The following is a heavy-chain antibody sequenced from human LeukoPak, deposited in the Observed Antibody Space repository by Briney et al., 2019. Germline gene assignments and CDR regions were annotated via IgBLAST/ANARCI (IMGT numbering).Heavy chain of an antibody. D-gene: IGHD3-10*01. CDR2: ILYDGSNK. V-gene: IGHV3-30*01. Sequence: GGSLRLSCAASGFTFSSYAMHWVRQAPGKGLEWVAVILYDGSNKYYADSVKGRFTISRDNSKNTLYLQMNSLRAEDTAVYYCAKDKSPPLLWFGELSRWGQGTLVTVSS. CDR1: GFTFSSYA. CDR3: AKDKSPPLLWFGELSR. J-gene: IGHJ4*02.